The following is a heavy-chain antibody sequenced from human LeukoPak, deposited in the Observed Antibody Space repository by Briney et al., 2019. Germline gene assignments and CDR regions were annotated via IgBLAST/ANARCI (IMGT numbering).Heavy chain of an antibody. V-gene: IGHV3-53*01. CDR2: IYSGGST. D-gene: IGHD3-10*01. CDR1: GFTVSSNY. CDR3: ARDFSSGGFDP. Sequence: PGESLRLSCAASGFTVSSNYMSWVRQAPGKGLEWVSVIYSGGSTYYADSVKGRFTISRDNSTNTLYLQMNSLRAEDTAVYYCARDFSSGGFDPWGQGTLVTVSS. J-gene: IGHJ5*02.